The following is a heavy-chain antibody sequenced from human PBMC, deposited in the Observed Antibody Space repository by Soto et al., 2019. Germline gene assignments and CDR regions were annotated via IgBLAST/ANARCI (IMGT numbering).Heavy chain of an antibody. D-gene: IGHD2-2*01. Sequence: PSQTLSLTCAISGDSVSSNSAAWNWIRQSTSRGLEWLGRTYYRSKWYNDYAVSVKSRITINPDTSKNQFSLQLNSVTPEDTAVYYCARVPRGPHCSSTSCYSWFDPWGQGTLVTVSS. CDR2: TYYRSKWYN. CDR1: GDSVSSNSAA. CDR3: ARVPRGPHCSSTSCYSWFDP. J-gene: IGHJ5*02. V-gene: IGHV6-1*01.